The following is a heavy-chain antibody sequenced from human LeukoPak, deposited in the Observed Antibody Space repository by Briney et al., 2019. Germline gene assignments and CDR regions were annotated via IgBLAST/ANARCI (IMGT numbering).Heavy chain of an antibody. D-gene: IGHD2-15*01. CDR2: ISSSSSYI. CDR3: ARLGYCSGGSCYLDAFDI. V-gene: IGHV3-21*01. J-gene: IGHJ3*02. CDR1: GFTFSSYS. Sequence: PGGSLRLSCAASGFTFSSYSMNWVRQAPGKGLEWVSSISSSSSYIYYADSAKGRFTISRDNAKNSLYLQMNSLRAEDTAVYYCARLGYCSGGSCYLDAFDIWGQGTMVTVSS.